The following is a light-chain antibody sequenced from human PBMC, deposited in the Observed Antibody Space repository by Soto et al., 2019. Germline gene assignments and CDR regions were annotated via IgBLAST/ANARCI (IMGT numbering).Light chain of an antibody. CDR1: SSNIGSNT. CDR3: AAWDDSLNGPNWV. V-gene: IGLV1-44*01. CDR2: SNN. Sequence: QSVLTQPPSASGTPGQRATISCSGSSSNIGSNTVTWYQQLPGTAPKLLIYSNNQRPSGVPDRFSGSKSGTSASLAISGLQSEDEADYYCAAWDDSLNGPNWVFGGGTKLTVL. J-gene: IGLJ3*02.